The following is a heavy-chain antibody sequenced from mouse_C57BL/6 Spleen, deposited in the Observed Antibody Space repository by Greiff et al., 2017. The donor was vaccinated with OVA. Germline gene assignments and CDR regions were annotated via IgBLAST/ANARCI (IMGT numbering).Heavy chain of an antibody. CDR2: IYPGDGDT. D-gene: IGHD4-1*02. J-gene: IGHJ3*01. CDR1: GYAFSSYW. V-gene: IGHV1-80*01. Sequence: VQLQQSGAELVKPGASVKISCKASGYAFSSYWMNWVKQRPGKGLEWIGQIYPGDGDTNYNGKFKGKATLTADKSSSTAYMQLSSLTSEDSAVYFCARREATGSAWFAYWGQGTLVTVSA. CDR3: ARREATGSAWFAY.